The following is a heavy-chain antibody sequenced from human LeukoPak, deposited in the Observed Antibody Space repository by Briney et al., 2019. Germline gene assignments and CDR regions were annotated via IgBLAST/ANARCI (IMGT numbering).Heavy chain of an antibody. CDR1: GFTFSSYS. CDR3: AKDYGAVADYWYFDL. V-gene: IGHV3-21*04. D-gene: IGHD6-19*01. Sequence: GGSLRLSCAASGFTFSSYSMNWVRQAPGKGLEWVSSISSSSSYIYYADSVKGRFTISRDNAKNSLYLQMNSLRAEDTALYYCAKDYGAVADYWYFDLWGRGTLVTVSS. J-gene: IGHJ2*01. CDR2: ISSSSSYI.